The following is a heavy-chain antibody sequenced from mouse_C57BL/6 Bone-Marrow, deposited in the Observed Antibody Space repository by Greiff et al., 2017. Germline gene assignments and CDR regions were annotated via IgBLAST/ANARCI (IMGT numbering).Heavy chain of an antibody. J-gene: IGHJ2*01. CDR3: ARVGYY. CDR2: ISDGGSYT. Sequence: EVKLVESGGGLVKPGGSLKLSCAASGFTFSSYAMSWVRQTPEKRLEWVATISDGGSYTYYPDNVKGRFTISRDNAKNNLYLQMSHLKSEDTAMYYCARVGYYWGQGTTLTGSS. V-gene: IGHV5-4*03. CDR1: GFTFSSYA.